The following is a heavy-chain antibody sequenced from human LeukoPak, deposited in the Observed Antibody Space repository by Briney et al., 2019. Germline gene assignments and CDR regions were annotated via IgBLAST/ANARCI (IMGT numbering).Heavy chain of an antibody. D-gene: IGHD6-19*01. J-gene: IGHJ3*02. Sequence: GGSLRLSCAASGFTFLTYAMSWVRQAPGKELQWVSVIRDSGASTYYADSVKGRFTISRDNSKNTLYLQMNSLRAEDTAVYYCAKAGRSGWYPGWPFDIWGQGTMVTVSS. CDR3: AKAGRSGWYPGWPFDI. CDR2: IRDSGAST. V-gene: IGHV3-23*01. CDR1: GFTFLTYA.